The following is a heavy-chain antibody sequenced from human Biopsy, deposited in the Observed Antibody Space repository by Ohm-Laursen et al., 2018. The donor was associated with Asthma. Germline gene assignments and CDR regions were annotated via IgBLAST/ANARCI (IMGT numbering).Heavy chain of an antibody. CDR2: INSVFGTT. CDR1: GGTFNTYV. CDR3: ARKAGSCISRTCYSLDF. J-gene: IGHJ4*02. V-gene: IGHV1-69*01. Sequence: SSVKVSCKSLGGTFNTYVIGWVRQAPRQGLEWMGGINSVFGTTTYPQKFQDRVTITADDSTSIVYMELSSLRSEDTAVYYCARKAGSCISRTCYSLDFWGQGTLVTVSS. D-gene: IGHD2-2*01.